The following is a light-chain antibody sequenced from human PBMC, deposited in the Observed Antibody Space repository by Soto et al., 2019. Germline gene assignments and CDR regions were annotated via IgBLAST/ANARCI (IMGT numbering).Light chain of an antibody. Sequence: QSPGTLSLSPGERATLSCRASQSVNPKYLAWYQMKPGQAPRLLIYGSSIRAAGIPDRVSGGGSGTDFTLAISRLEPEDFAVYYCQQYGSSFTFGQGTRLEIK. CDR3: QQYGSSFT. CDR1: QSVNPKY. J-gene: IGKJ5*01. CDR2: GSS. V-gene: IGKV3-20*01.